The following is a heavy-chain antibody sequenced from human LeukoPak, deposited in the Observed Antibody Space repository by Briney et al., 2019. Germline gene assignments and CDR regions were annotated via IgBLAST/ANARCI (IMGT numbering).Heavy chain of an antibody. Sequence: PGGSLRLSCAASGFTFSTYWMHSVRQAPGKGLVWVSRINTDGSSASYADSVKGRFTISRDNAKNTLYLQMNSLRAEDTAVYYCARGASDFSTSYYYYYMDVWGKGTTVTVSS. CDR2: INTDGSSA. V-gene: IGHV3-74*01. CDR1: GFTFSTYW. CDR3: ARGASDFSTSYYYYYMDV. D-gene: IGHD4-11*01. J-gene: IGHJ6*03.